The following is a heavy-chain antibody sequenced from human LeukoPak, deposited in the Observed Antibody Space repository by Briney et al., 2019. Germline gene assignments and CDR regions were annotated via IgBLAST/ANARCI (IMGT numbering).Heavy chain of an antibody. J-gene: IGHJ6*03. Sequence: PSQTLSLTCTVSGGSISSGNYYYWNWIRQPAGKGLEWIGRIYSRDSTNYNPSLKSRVTISIDTSKSQFYLKVRSVTAADTAVYYCASNGYYCIDVWGKGTTVTVSS. D-gene: IGHD2-8*01. CDR2: IYSRDST. CDR3: ASNGYYCIDV. CDR1: GGSISSGNYY. V-gene: IGHV4-61*02.